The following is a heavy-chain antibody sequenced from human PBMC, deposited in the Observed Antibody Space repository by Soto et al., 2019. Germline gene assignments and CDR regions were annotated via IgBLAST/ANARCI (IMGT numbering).Heavy chain of an antibody. CDR3: ARDGSGGAGSLYDLDS. J-gene: IGHJ4*02. D-gene: IGHD3-10*01. V-gene: IGHV1-69*01. CDR1: GGTFSSYA. CDR2: IIPIFGTA. Sequence: QVQLVQSGAEVKKPGSSVKVSCKASGGTFSSYAISWVRQAPGQGLEWMGGIIPIFGTANYAQKFQGRVTITADESTSTAYMELSGLRSEDTAVYYGARDGSGGAGSLYDLDSWGQGTLVTVSS.